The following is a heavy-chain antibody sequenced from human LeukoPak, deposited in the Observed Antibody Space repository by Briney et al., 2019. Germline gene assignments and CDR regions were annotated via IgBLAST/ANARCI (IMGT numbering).Heavy chain of an antibody. CDR3: ATDLVVGATRRVAFVDY. J-gene: IGHJ4*02. V-gene: IGHV1-24*01. CDR2: FDPEDGVT. CDR1: GYTLTELS. Sequence: ASVKVSCKVSGYTLTELSMHWVRQAPGKGLEWMGGFDPEDGVTIYAQKFQGRVTMTEDTSTDTAYMELSSLRSEDTAVYYCATDLVVGATRRVAFVDYWGQGTLVTVSS. D-gene: IGHD1-26*01.